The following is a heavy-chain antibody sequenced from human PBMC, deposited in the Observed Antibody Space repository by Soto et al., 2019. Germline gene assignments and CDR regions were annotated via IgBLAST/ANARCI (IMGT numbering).Heavy chain of an antibody. CDR2: IDYSGST. V-gene: IGHV4-59*01. J-gene: IGHJ3*02. CDR1: GGSIGNFH. CDR3: AGRGNGGNSDAFDM. Sequence: QVQLQESGPGLIKPSETLSLTCTVSGGSIGNFHWNWIRQPPEKGLEWIGYIDYSGSTKYNPTLKRRVTXSVDTSKKQFSVKLRSVTAADTAVYFCAGRGNGGNSDAFDMWGQGTKVTVSS. D-gene: IGHD2-21*02.